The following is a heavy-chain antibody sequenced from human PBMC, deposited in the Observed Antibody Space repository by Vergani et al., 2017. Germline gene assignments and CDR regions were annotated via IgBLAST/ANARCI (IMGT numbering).Heavy chain of an antibody. CDR1: GYTFTGYY. CDR3: ARDLPVVPAAHYYGMDV. J-gene: IGHJ6*02. D-gene: IGHD2-2*01. Sequence: QVQLVQSGAEVKKPGPSVKVSCKASGYTFTGYYMHWVRQAPGQGLEWMGWINPNSGGTNYAQKFQGRVTMTRDTSISTAYMELSRLRSDDTAVYYCARDLPVVPAAHYYGMDVWGQGTTVTVSS. V-gene: IGHV1-2*02. CDR2: INPNSGGT.